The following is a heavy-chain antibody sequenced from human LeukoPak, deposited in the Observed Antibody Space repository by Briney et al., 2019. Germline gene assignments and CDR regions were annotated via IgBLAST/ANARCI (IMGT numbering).Heavy chain of an antibody. CDR1: GGSISSYY. D-gene: IGHD3-16*02. J-gene: IGHJ4*02. CDR3: AGESSLSDFDY. CDR2: IYYSGST. V-gene: IGHV4-59*01. Sequence: PSETLSLTCTVSGGSISSYYWSWIRQPPGKGLEWIGYIYYSGSTNYNPSLKSRVTISVDTSKNQFSLKLSSVTAADTAVYYCAGESSLSDFDYWGQGTLVTVSS.